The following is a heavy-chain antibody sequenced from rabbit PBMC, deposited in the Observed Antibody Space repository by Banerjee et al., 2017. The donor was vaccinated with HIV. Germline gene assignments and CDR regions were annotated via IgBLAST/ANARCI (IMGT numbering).Heavy chain of an antibody. CDR3: ARDLAGVIGWNFGL. CDR1: GFSFSSINY. J-gene: IGHJ4*01. D-gene: IGHD4-1*01. Sequence: QSLEESGGDLVKPGASLTLTCTASGFSFSSINYMCWVRQAPGKGLEWIACIYAGSSGSTYYATWAKGRFTISKTSSTTVTLQMTSLTAADTATYFCARDLAGVIGWNFGLWGPGTLVTVS. V-gene: IGHV1S40*01. CDR2: IYAGSSGST.